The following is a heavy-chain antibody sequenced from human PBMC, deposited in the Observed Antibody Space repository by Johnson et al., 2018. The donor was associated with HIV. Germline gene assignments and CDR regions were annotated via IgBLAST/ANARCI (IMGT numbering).Heavy chain of an antibody. CDR3: ARKGLVGFGDAFDI. D-gene: IGHD3-10*01. V-gene: IGHV3-30*04. J-gene: IGHJ3*02. CDR2: IWYDGSNK. Sequence: QVQLMESGGGVVQPGRSLRLSCAASGFTFSSYAMHWVRQAPGKGLEWVAVIWYDGSNKYYVDSVKGRFTISRDNSKNTLYLQLNSLRAEDTAVFYCARKGLVGFGDAFDIWGQGTMVTVSS. CDR1: GFTFSSYA.